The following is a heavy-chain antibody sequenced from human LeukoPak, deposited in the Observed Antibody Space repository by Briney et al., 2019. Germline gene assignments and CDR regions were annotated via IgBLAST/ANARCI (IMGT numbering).Heavy chain of an antibody. CDR2: IKEDGSEK. CDR3: ARDRGYSSSTKDYYYYMDV. V-gene: IGHV3-7*01. J-gene: IGHJ6*03. CDR1: GFIFSTYW. Sequence: GGSLRLSCATSGFIFSTYWMTWVRQAPGKGLEWVANIKEDGSEKYYVDSVKGRFTISRDNAKNSLYLQMNSLRAEDTAVFYCARDRGYSSSTKDYYYYMDVWGKGTTVTVSS. D-gene: IGHD6-6*01.